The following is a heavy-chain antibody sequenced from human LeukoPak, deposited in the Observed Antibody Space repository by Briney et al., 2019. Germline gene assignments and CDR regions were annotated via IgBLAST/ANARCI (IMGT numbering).Heavy chain of an antibody. J-gene: IGHJ4*02. D-gene: IGHD3-10*01. CDR2: IYYSGST. CDR1: GGSISSYY. V-gene: IGHV4-59*01. Sequence: PSETLSLTCTVSGGSISSYYWSWIRQPPGKGLEWIGYIYYSGSTNYNTSLKSRVTISVDTSKNQFSLKLSSVTAADTAVYYCARSDMVRGVIRIDYWGQGTLVTVSS. CDR3: ARSDMVRGVIRIDY.